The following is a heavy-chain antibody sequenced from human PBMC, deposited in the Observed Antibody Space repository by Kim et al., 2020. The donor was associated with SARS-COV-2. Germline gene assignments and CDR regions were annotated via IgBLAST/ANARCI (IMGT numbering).Heavy chain of an antibody. CDR3: AREEEYYYGSGDGY. D-gene: IGHD3-10*01. J-gene: IGHJ4*02. Sequence: AQKFQGRVTMTRDTSISTAYMELSRLRSDDTAVYYCAREEEYYYGSGDGYWGQGTLVTVSS. V-gene: IGHV1-2*02.